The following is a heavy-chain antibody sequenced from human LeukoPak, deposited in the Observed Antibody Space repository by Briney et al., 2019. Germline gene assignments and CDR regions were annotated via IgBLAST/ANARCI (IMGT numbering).Heavy chain of an antibody. CDR1: GGTFSSYA. CDR2: IIPILGIA. J-gene: IGHJ4*02. V-gene: IGHV1-69*04. Sequence: ASVKVSCKASGGTFSSYAISWVRQAPGQGLEWMGRIIPILGIANYAQKFQGRVTITADKSTSTAYMELSSLRSEDTAVYYCASPSPVWWLAERANDYWGQGTLVTVSS. D-gene: IGHD5-12*01. CDR3: ASPSPVWWLAERANDY.